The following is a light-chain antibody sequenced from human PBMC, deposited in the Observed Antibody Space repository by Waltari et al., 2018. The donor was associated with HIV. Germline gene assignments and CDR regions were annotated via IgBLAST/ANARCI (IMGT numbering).Light chain of an antibody. CDR3: QQHNTYPLT. CDR1: QGIRNY. J-gene: IGKJ3*01. CDR2: GAT. V-gene: IGKV1-9*01. Sequence: DILLTQSPPFLSASVGDRVTISCRASQGIRNYLAWFQQKPGRAPKLLIFGATTLQSGVPSRFSGSGSGTQFTLTINSLQPEDFATYYYQQHNTYPLTFGPGT.